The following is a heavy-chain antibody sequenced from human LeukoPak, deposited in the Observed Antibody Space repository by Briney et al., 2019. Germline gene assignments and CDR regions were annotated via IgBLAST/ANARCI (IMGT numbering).Heavy chain of an antibody. Sequence: GGSLRLSCAASGFNFNTYEMNWVRQAPGKGLEWVSYICGRGSTKYYADSVKGRFTISRDNAQNSLYLQMNSLRAEDTAVYYWARGGNYYGSGSYQEFDYWGQGTLVTVSS. V-gene: IGHV3-48*03. J-gene: IGHJ4*02. D-gene: IGHD3-10*01. CDR2: ICGRGSTK. CDR1: GFNFNTYE. CDR3: ARGGNYYGSGSYQEFDY.